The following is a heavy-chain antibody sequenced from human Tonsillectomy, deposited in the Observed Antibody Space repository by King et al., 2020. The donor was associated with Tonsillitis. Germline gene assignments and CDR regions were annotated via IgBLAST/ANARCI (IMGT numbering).Heavy chain of an antibody. CDR1: GASISRRGYF. CDR3: ARQGVPGGNDY. D-gene: IGHD2-2*01. V-gene: IGHV4-39*01. J-gene: IGHJ4*02. Sequence: VQLQESGPGLVKPWETLSLTCTVSGASISRRGYFWGWIRQPPGKGLEWVAGVYYSGNTYYSPSLKSRLTASVDTSKNQFSLHLNSVTAADTAVYYCARQGVPGGNDYWGQGTLVIVSS. CDR2: VYYSGNT.